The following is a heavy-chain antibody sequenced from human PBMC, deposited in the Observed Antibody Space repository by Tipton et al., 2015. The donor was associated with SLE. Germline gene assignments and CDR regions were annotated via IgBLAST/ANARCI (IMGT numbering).Heavy chain of an antibody. V-gene: IGHV4-39*07. D-gene: IGHD2-2*01. CDR2: IYYSGSP. CDR3: ARRGQLLLSRLFYYYMDV. J-gene: IGHJ6*03. CDR1: GGSIISSSHY. Sequence: LRLSCTVSGGSIISSSHYWGWIRQPPGKGLEYIGSIYYSGSPYYNPSLKSRITISVDTSKNQFSLKLSSVTAADTAVYYCARRGQLLLSRLFYYYMDVWGKGTTVTISS.